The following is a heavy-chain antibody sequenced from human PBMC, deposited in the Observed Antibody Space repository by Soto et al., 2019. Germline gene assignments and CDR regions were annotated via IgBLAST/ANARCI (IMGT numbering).Heavy chain of an antibody. CDR3: VREANWNYEVGNYFDN. CDR1: GASISSGYYY. V-gene: IGHV4-30-4*01. J-gene: IGHJ4*02. CDR2: IFHSGST. D-gene: IGHD1-7*01. Sequence: PSETLSLTCTVSGASISSGYYYWSWIRQPPGKGLEWIGYIFHSGSTYYNPSLKSRITLTIDMSNNQFSLNLRSVTAAETAVYYCVREANWNYEVGNYFDNWGQGILVTVSS.